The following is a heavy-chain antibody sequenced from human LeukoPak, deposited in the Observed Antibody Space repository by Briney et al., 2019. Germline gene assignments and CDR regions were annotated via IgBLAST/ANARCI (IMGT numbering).Heavy chain of an antibody. CDR3: ARHRYDFWSGYYTGIRY. V-gene: IGHV4-59*04. CDR2: IYYSGST. CDR1: GGSISSYY. D-gene: IGHD3-3*01. Sequence: SETLSLTCTVSGGSISSYYWSWIRQPPGKGLEWIGYIYYSGSTYYNPSLKSRVTISVDTSKNQFSLKLSSVTAADTAVYYCARHRYDFWSGYYTGIRYWGQGTLVTVSS. J-gene: IGHJ4*02.